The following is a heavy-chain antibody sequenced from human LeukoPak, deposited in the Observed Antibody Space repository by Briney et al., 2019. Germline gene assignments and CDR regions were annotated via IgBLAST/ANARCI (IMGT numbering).Heavy chain of an antibody. CDR3: ARGGQDYFDY. V-gene: IGHV1-18*01. D-gene: IGHD6-25*01. CDR2: ISAYNGNR. CDR1: GYTFTNYG. J-gene: IGHJ4*02. Sequence: ASVKVSCKASGYTFTNYGLSWVRQAPGQGLEWVGWISAYNGNRNYAQKVQGRVTMTRDTSTSTVYMELSSLRSDDTAVYYCARGGQDYFDYWGQGTLVTVSS.